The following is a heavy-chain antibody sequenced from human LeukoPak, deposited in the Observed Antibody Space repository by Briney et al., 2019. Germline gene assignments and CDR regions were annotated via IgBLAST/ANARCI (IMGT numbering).Heavy chain of an antibody. Sequence: SETLSLTCTVSGGSISSSSYYWGWIRQPPGKGLEWIGSIYYSGSTYYNPSLKSRITISVDTSKNQFSLKLSSVTAADTAVYYCARDGLYSGYNYFDYWGQGTLVTVSS. J-gene: IGHJ4*02. CDR1: GGSISSSSYY. V-gene: IGHV4-39*07. CDR3: ARDGLYSGYNYFDY. D-gene: IGHD5-12*01. CDR2: IYYSGST.